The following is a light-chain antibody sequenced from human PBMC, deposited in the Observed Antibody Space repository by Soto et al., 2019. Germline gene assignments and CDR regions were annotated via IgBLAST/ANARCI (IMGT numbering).Light chain of an antibody. CDR2: DAS. J-gene: IGKJ2*01. CDR1: QSIRAW. Sequence: DIQMTQSPSTLSASVGDRVIITCRASQSIRAWLAWYQQKPGRPPKLLIFDASSWETGVPSRFSGSGSDTEFTLTINDLQTDDFATYYCQQYHTSSYTFGQGTRLEIK. CDR3: QQYHTSSYT. V-gene: IGKV1-5*01.